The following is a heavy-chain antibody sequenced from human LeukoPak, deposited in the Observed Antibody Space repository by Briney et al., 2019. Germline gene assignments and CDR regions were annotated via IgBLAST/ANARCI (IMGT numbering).Heavy chain of an antibody. CDR2: INPSVGDT. J-gene: IGHJ4*02. CDR1: GYTFTSHL. V-gene: IGHV1-46*01. D-gene: IGHD3-10*01. Sequence: GASVKVSCKASGYTFTSHLMHWVRQAPGQGLEWMGMINPSVGDTNYAQKFKGRVTMTRDTSTSTVYMELSSLRSEDTAVYYCARETPPYGPLDYWGQGTLVTVSS. CDR3: ARETPPYGPLDY.